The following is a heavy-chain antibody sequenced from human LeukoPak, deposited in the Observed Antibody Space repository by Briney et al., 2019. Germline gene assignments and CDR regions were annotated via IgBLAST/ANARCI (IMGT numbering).Heavy chain of an antibody. CDR2: INPNSGGT. J-gene: IGHJ5*02. V-gene: IGHV1-2*06. D-gene: IGHD3-22*01. CDR3: ARDPDPYDSSGYYYVPWFDP. CDR1: GYTFTGYY. Sequence: ASVKVSCKASGYTFTGYYMHWVRQAPGQGLEWMGRINPNSGGTNYAQKFQGRVTMTRDTSISTAYMELSRLRSDDTAVYYCARDPDPYDSSGYYYVPWFDPWGQGTLVTVSS.